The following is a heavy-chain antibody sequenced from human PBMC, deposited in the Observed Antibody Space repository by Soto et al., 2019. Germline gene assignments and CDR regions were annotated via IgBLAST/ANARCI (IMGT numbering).Heavy chain of an antibody. Sequence: GGSLRLSCAASGFTFSNYAMYWVRQAPGKGLEWVAVISYDGSNIYYADSVKGRFTISRDNSENTLYLQMISLRAEDTAVYHCARQGSWGQGTLVTGSS. CDR3: ARQGS. J-gene: IGHJ5*02. CDR1: GFTFSNYA. CDR2: ISYDGSNI. V-gene: IGHV3-30-3*01.